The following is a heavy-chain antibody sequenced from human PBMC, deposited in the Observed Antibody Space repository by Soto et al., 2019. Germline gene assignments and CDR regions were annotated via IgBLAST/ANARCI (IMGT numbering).Heavy chain of an antibody. J-gene: IGHJ4*02. CDR2: ISYDGSNK. D-gene: IGHD6-19*01. CDR1: GFTLSSYA. Sequence: XGSLRLSCAAAGFTLSSYAMHWVRQAPGKGLEWVAVISYDGSNKYYADSVKGRFTISRDNSKNTLYLQMNSLRAEDTAVYYCAREMSGWYRTFDSWGQGTLVTVSS. CDR3: AREMSGWYRTFDS. V-gene: IGHV3-30-3*01.